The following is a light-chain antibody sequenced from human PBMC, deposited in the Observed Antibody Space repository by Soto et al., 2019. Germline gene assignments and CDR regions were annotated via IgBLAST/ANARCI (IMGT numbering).Light chain of an antibody. Sequence: EIVLTQSPGTLSLSPGERATLSCRASQSVSSSYLAWYQQKPGQAPRLLIYGASSRATGIPDRFSGSGSGTDFTLTISRLEPEDFAVYYCHQYDSSPLTFGGGTPVEIK. CDR2: GAS. CDR3: HQYDSSPLT. J-gene: IGKJ4*01. CDR1: QSVSSSY. V-gene: IGKV3-20*01.